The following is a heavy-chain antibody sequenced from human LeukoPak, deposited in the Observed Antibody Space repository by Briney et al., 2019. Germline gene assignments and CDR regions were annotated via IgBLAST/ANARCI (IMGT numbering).Heavy chain of an antibody. CDR1: GGSISNYY. D-gene: IGHD6-13*01. J-gene: IGHJ2*01. CDR3: ARRGSRWYWYFDL. CDR2: IYYSGST. V-gene: IGHV4-59*01. Sequence: SETLSLTCTVSGGSISNYYWSWIRQPPGKGLEWIGYIYYSGSTNYNPSLKSRVTMSANTSKNQFSPKLNSVTAADTAVYYCARRGSRWYWYFDLWGRGTLVTVSS.